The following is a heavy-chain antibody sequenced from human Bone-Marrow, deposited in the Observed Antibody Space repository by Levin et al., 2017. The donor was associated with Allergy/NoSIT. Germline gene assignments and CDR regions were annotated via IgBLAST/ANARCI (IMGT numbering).Heavy chain of an antibody. Sequence: ASVKVSCQASGYNFKNYDINWVRQATGQGLEWLGWMNPQTGNTGYAQKIQGRVSMTGDSSTTTAYMELSSLTSEDTAVYYCAREMGASRADVWGQGTTVIVSS. D-gene: IGHD3-16*01. CDR1: GYNFKNYD. J-gene: IGHJ6*02. CDR2: MNPQTGNT. V-gene: IGHV1-8*01. CDR3: AREMGASRADV.